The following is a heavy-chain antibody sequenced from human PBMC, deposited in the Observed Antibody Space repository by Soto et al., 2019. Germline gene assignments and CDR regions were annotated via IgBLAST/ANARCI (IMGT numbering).Heavy chain of an antibody. CDR2: ISSSSSYT. J-gene: IGHJ3*02. CDR1: GCTFSDYY. D-gene: IGHD3-22*01. Sequence: VQLVESGGGLVKPGGSLRLSCAASGCTFSDYYMSWIRQAPGKGLEWVSYISSSSSYTNYADSVKGRFTISRDNAKNSLYLQMNSLRAEDTAVYYCAREYYYDSSGYYSNALDIWGQGTMVTVSS. CDR3: AREYYYDSSGYYSNALDI. V-gene: IGHV3-11*06.